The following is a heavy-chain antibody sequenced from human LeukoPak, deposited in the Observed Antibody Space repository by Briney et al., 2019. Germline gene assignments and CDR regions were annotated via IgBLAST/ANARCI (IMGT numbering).Heavy chain of an antibody. CDR3: ARESSSGWRVPFDY. D-gene: IGHD6-19*01. CDR2: IYYSGST. V-gene: IGHV4-59*12. Sequence: PSETLSLTCTVSGGSISSYYWSWIRQPPGKGLEWIGYIYYSGSTNYNPSLKSRVTISVDTSKNQFSLKLSSVTAADTAVYYCARESSSGWRVPFDYWGQGTLVTVSS. J-gene: IGHJ4*02. CDR1: GGSISSYY.